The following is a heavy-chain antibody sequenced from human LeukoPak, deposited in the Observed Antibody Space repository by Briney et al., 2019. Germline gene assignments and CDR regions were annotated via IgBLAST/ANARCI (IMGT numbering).Heavy chain of an antibody. Sequence: GGSLRLSCAASGFTFSGSAMHWVRQASGKGLEWVGRIRSKANSYATAYAASVKGRFTISRDDSKNTAYLQMNSLKTEDTAVYYCTRAMVRGEHGMDVWGQGTTVTVSS. CDR3: TRAMVRGEHGMDV. CDR2: IRSKANSYAT. D-gene: IGHD3-10*01. CDR1: GFTFSGSA. V-gene: IGHV3-73*01. J-gene: IGHJ6*02.